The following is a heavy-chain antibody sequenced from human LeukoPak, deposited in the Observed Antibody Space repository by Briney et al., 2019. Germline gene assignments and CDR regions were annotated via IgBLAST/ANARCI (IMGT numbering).Heavy chain of an antibody. V-gene: IGHV1-8*01. Sequence: ASVKVSCKASGYTFSTYDINWVRQAAGQGLQWMGWINPKSGNTYYAEDFQGRVTMSRNTSTNTAYMELSSLRSEDTAVYYCATFVDGTGGYWGQGTLVTVSS. CDR1: GYTFSTYD. J-gene: IGHJ4*02. D-gene: IGHD3-10*01. CDR2: INPKSGNT. CDR3: ATFVDGTGGY.